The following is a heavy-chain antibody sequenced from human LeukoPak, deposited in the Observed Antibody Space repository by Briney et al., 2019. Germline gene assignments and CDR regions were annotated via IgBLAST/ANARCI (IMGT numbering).Heavy chain of an antibody. CDR2: IDPSDSYT. CDR1: GYSFTSYW. CDR3: ARHDRTGLYTSSPFDY. Sequence: GKSLKISCKGSGYSFTSYWISWVRQMPGKGLEWMGRIDPSDSYTNYSPSFHGHVTISADKSISTAYLQWSSLKASDTAMYYCARHDRTGLYTSSPFDYWGQGTLVTVSS. V-gene: IGHV5-10-1*01. D-gene: IGHD6-6*01. J-gene: IGHJ4*02.